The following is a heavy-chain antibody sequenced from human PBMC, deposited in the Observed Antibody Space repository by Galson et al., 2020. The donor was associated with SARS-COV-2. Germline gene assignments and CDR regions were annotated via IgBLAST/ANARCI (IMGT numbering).Heavy chain of an antibody. V-gene: IGHV3-9*01. D-gene: IGHD2-21*02. Sequence: PGGSLRLSCAASGFTFDDYAMHWVRQAPGKGLEWVSGISWNSGSIGYADSVKGRFTISRDNAKNSLYLQMNSLRAEDTALYYCANLRGGDPGYYGMDVWGQGTTVTVSS. CDR3: ANLRGGDPGYYGMDV. J-gene: IGHJ6*02. CDR1: GFTFDDYA. CDR2: ISWNSGSI.